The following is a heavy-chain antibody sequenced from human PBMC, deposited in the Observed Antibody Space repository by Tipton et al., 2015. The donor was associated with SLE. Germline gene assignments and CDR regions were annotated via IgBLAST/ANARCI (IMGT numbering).Heavy chain of an antibody. J-gene: IGHJ4*02. CDR2: IKQDGSDK. Sequence: SLRLSCAASGFTFSTYWMKWVRRAPGKGLEWVANIKQDGSDKYYVDSVNGRFTISRDNAKNSLYLQMSSLRAEDTAVYYCAGNFDYWGQGTLVTVSS. CDR1: GFTFSTYW. CDR3: AGNFDY. V-gene: IGHV3-7*01.